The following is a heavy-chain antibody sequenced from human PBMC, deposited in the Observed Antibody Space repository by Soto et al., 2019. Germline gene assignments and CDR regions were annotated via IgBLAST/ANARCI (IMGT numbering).Heavy chain of an antibody. CDR3: ERQLSDHGDYAAFDY. CDR2: IYYSGST. D-gene: IGHD4-17*01. Sequence: QLQLQESGPGLVKPSETLSLTCTVSGGSISSSSYYWGWIRQPPGKGLEWIGSIYYSGSTYYNHYHKSRVTLAVDTAKNQFSLKLSSVTAADTAVYYCERQLSDHGDYAAFDYWGQGTLVTVSS. J-gene: IGHJ4*02. V-gene: IGHV4-39*01. CDR1: GGSISSSSYY.